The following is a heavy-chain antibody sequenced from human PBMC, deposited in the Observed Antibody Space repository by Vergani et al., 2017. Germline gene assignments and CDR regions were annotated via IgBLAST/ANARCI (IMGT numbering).Heavy chain of an antibody. CDR3: VRDVRVSRT. CDR2: ISGRSSYV. V-gene: IGHV3-21*02. J-gene: IGHJ3*01. CDR1: GFIFSDYN. Sequence: EVQVVQSGGGLVKPGGSLRLSCETSGFIFSDYNLNWVRQAPGSGLEWVASISGRSSYVNYAVSVKGRFTISRDNAKNSLFLQMNSLRAEDTAVYYCVRDVRVSRTWGRGTLVAVSS.